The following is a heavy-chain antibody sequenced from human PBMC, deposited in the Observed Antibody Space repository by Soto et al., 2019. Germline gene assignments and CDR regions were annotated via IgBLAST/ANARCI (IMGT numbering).Heavy chain of an antibody. CDR2: IIPIFGTA. Sequence: SVKVSCKASGGTFSSYAIRWVRQAPGQGLEWMGGIIPIFGTANYAQKFQGRVTITADESTSTAYMELSSLRSEDTAVYYCAGAYCGGDCYTFYFDYWGQGTLVTVSS. J-gene: IGHJ4*02. V-gene: IGHV1-69*13. CDR3: AGAYCGGDCYTFYFDY. CDR1: GGTFSSYA. D-gene: IGHD2-21*02.